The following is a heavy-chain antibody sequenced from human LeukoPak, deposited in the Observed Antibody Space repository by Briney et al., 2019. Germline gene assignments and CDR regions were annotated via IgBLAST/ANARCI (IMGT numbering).Heavy chain of an antibody. CDR1: GGSISSYY. J-gene: IGHJ6*02. D-gene: IGHD2-2*03. Sequence: PSETLSLTCTVSGGSISSYYWTWIRQPPGKGLEWIGHIYYSGSTTYNPSLKSRVTISVDRSKDQFSLQLTSVTAADTAVYYCARVMDSTHYYGMDVWAQGTTVTVSS. CDR2: IYYSGST. V-gene: IGHV4-59*01. CDR3: ARVMDSTHYYGMDV.